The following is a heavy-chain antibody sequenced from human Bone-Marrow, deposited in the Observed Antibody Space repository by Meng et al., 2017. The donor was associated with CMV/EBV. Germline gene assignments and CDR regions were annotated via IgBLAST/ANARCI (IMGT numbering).Heavy chain of an antibody. CDR2: INPNSGGT. J-gene: IGHJ6*02. CDR1: GYTFTGYY. CDR3: ARDQVYYDFGSGVTPRWFMDV. V-gene: IGHV1-2*02. D-gene: IGHD3-3*01. Sequence: ASVKVSCKASGYTFTGYYMHWVRQAPGQGLEWMGWINPNSGGTNYAQKFQGRVTMTRDTSISTAYMELSRLRSDDTAVYYCARDQVYYDFGSGVTPRWFMDVWGQGITVTVSS.